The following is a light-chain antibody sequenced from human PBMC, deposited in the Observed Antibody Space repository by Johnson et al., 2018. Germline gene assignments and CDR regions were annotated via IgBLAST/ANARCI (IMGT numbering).Light chain of an antibody. Sequence: QSVLTQPPSVSAAPGQKVTISCSGSSSNIGNNYVSWYQQLPGTAPKLLIYENNKRPSGIPDRFSGSKSGTSATLGITGLQTGEEADYYCGTWDSSLSAGNVVGTGTKVTV. J-gene: IGLJ1*01. CDR1: SSNIGNNY. CDR3: GTWDSSLSAGNV. V-gene: IGLV1-51*02. CDR2: ENN.